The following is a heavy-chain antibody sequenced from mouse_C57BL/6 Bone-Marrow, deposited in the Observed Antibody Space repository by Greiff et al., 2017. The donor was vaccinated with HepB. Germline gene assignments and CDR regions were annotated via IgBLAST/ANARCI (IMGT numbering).Heavy chain of an antibody. CDR2: ISDGGSYT. CDR3: ARDRLYQLWDAMDY. J-gene: IGHJ4*01. CDR1: GFTFSSYA. D-gene: IGHD2-5*01. V-gene: IGHV5-4*01. Sequence: EVQLVESGGGLVKPGGSLKLSCAASGFTFSSYAMSWVRQTPEKRLEWVATISDGGSYTYYPDNVKGRFTISRDNAKNNLYLQMSHLKSEDTAMYYGARDRLYQLWDAMDYWGQGTSVTVSS.